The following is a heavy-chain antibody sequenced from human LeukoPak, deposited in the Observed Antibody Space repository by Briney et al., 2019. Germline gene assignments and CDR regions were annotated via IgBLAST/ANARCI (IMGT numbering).Heavy chain of an antibody. J-gene: IGHJ4*02. D-gene: IGHD2-2*01. CDR3: TRDPISKKTIGYCSSTSCQAQLADY. CDR1: GFTFGDYA. V-gene: IGHV3-49*04. CDR2: SRSKAYGGTT. Sequence: GGSLRLSCTASGFTFGDYAMSWVRQAPGKGLEWVGFSRSKAYGGTTEDAASVKGRFTISRDDSKSIAYLQMNSLKTEDTAVYYCTRDPISKKTIGYCSSTSCQAQLADYWGQGTLVTVSS.